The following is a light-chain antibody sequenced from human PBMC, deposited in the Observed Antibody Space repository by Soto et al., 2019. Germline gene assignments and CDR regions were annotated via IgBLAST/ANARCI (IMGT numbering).Light chain of an antibody. V-gene: IGKV4-1*01. J-gene: IGKJ4*01. CDR2: CAS. CDR3: QQHYNAPFT. CDR1: QSVLYSSNNNNY. Sequence: DIVMTQSPDSLAVSLGERATINCKSSQSVLYSSNNNNYLAWYQQKPGQPPKLLIYCASTRESGVPDRFSGSGSGTDFTLAISSLQAEDVAVYYCQQHYNAPFTFGGGTRVEIK.